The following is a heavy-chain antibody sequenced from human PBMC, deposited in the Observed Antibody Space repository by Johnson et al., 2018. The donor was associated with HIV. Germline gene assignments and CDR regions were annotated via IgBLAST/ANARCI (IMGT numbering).Heavy chain of an antibody. CDR2: ISYDGSNK. J-gene: IGHJ3*02. CDR1: GFTFSSYA. CDR3: AKGYSSSWYQDAFDI. D-gene: IGHD6-13*01. V-gene: IGHV3-30-3*01. Sequence: VQLVESGGGVVQPGRSLRLSCAASGFTFSSYAMHWVRQAPGKGLEWVAVISYDGSNKYYADSVKGRFTISRDNSKNTLYLQMNSLRAEDTAVYYCAKGYSSSWYQDAFDIWGQGTMVTVSS.